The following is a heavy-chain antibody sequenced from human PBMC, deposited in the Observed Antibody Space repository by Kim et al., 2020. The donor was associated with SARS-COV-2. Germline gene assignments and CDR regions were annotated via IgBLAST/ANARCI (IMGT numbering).Heavy chain of an antibody. V-gene: IGHV3-48*03. D-gene: IGHD2-2*01. Sequence: DSVKGRFTLSRDNAKNTLYLQMNSLRAEDSAVYYCVRRYCSSTSCTFDYWGQGTLVTVSS. J-gene: IGHJ4*02. CDR3: VRRYCSSTSCTFDY.